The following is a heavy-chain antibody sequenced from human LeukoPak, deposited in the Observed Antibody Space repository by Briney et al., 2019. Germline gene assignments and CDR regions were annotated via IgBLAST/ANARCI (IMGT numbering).Heavy chain of an antibody. D-gene: IGHD5-24*01. V-gene: IGHV3-23*01. CDR1: GFTFSTYS. CDR2: ISGSGGST. CDR3: AKSLPVEMATVIDY. Sequence: GGSLRLSCAASGFTFSTYSMNWVRQAPGKGLEWLSTISGSGGSTYYADSVKGRFTISRDNSKNTLYLQMNSLRAEDTAVYYCAKSLPVEMATVIDYWGQGTLVTVSS. J-gene: IGHJ4*02.